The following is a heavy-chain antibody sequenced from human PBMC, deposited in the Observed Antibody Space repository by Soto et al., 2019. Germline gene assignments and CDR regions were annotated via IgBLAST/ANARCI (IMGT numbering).Heavy chain of an antibody. J-gene: IGHJ6*02. Sequence: GGSLRLSCAASGFTFSSYAMSWVRQAPGKGLEWVSAISGSGGSTYYADSVKGRFTISRDNSKNTLYLQMNSLRAEDTAVYYCAKDRRFLEWLRHYYYGIDVWGQGTTVTVSS. D-gene: IGHD3-3*01. CDR3: AKDRRFLEWLRHYYYGIDV. CDR1: GFTFSSYA. V-gene: IGHV3-23*01. CDR2: ISGSGGST.